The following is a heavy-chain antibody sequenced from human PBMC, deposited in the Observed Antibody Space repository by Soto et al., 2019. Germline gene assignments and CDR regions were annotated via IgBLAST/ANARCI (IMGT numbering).Heavy chain of an antibody. D-gene: IGHD6-25*01. Sequence: QVQLVQSGAEVKKPGSSVKVSCKASGGTFSSYAISWLRQAPGQGLEWMGGIIPLFGRANYAQKFQGRVTITAAAPTRTAYLELSSLISEDTAVYYCAQTLGLAAAGPGRFDLWGRDTLVTVSS. J-gene: IGHJ2*01. CDR1: GGTFSSYA. V-gene: IGHV1-69*12. CDR3: AQTLGLAAAGPGRFDL. CDR2: IIPLFGRA.